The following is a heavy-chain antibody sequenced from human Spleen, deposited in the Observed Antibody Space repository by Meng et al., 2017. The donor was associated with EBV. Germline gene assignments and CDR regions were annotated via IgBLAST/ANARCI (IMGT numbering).Heavy chain of an antibody. J-gene: IGHJ4*02. V-gene: IGHV4-34*01. CDR3: ARGGGLLYFGKLPPLDY. Sequence: QVQLHHWGAGLLKPSETLSLTCAVYGVSFSGDYWRWIRQPPGKGLKWIGEINHSNHSGNTSYNPSLKSRVTISIDTPKSQFSLNLKSVTAADTAVYYCARGGGLLYFGKLPPLDYWGQGVLVTVSS. CDR1: GVSFSGDY. D-gene: IGHD3-10*01. CDR2: INHSNHSGNT.